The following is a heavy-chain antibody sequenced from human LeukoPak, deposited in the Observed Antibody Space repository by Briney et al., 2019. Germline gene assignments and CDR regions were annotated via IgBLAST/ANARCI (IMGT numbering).Heavy chain of an antibody. CDR1: GDSISYFY. CDR3: ARAVLATKLERWFDP. J-gene: IGHJ5*02. V-gene: IGHV4-4*07. CDR2: ISGSGST. D-gene: IGHD1-1*01. Sequence: SETLSLTCSVSGDSISYFYWSWIRQAAGKGLEWIGRISGSGSTDYNASLKSRVTMSVDTSKNQLSLKVISVTAADTAMYYCARAVLATKLERWFDPWGQGTLVTVSS.